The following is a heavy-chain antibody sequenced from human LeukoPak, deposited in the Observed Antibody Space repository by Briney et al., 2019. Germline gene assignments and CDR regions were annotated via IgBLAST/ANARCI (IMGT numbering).Heavy chain of an antibody. J-gene: IGHJ4*02. V-gene: IGHV2-5*02. CDR2: IYWDDDK. CDR3: AHRSLAGSSSDQTDFDY. CDR1: GFSLSTSGVG. D-gene: IGHD6-13*01. Sequence: SGPTLVNPTQTLTLTCTFSGFSLSTSGVGVGWIRQPPGKALEWLALIYWDDDKRYSPSLKSRLTITKDTSKNQVVLTMTNMDPVDTATYYCAHRSLAGSSSDQTDFDYWGQGTLVTVSS.